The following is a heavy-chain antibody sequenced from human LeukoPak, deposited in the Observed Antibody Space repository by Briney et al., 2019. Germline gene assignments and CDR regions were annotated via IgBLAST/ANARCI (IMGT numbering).Heavy chain of an antibody. J-gene: IGHJ4*02. CDR2: IYYSGST. V-gene: IGHV4-39*07. CDR3: ARSEYGDYGDFDY. D-gene: IGHD4-17*01. CDR1: GGSISSSSYY. Sequence: PSETLSLTCTVSGGSISSSSYYWGWIRQPPGKGLEWIGSIYYSGSTYYNPSLKSRVTISIDTSKNQFSLKLSSVTAADTAVYYCARSEYGDYGDFDYWGQGTLVTVSS.